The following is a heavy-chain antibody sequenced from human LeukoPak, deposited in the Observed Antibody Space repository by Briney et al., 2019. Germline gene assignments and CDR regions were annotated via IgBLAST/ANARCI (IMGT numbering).Heavy chain of an antibody. V-gene: IGHV1-2*02. Sequence: ASVKVSCKASGYTFTGYYMHWVRQAPGQGLEWMGWINPNSGGTNYAQKFQGRVTMTRDTSISTAYMELSRLRSDDTAVYYCARDLVGATTLDYWGQGTLVTVSS. CDR3: ARDLVGATTLDY. J-gene: IGHJ4*02. CDR2: INPNSGGT. CDR1: GYTFTGYY. D-gene: IGHD1-26*01.